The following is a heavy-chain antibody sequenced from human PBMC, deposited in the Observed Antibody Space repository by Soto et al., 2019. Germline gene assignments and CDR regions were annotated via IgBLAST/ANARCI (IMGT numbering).Heavy chain of an antibody. V-gene: IGHV3-23*01. Sequence: GGSLRLSCAASGFTFSSYAMSWVRQAPGKGLEWVSAISGSGGSTYYADSVKGRFTISKDNSKNTLYLQMNSLRAEDTAVYYCAKAERTVGATFPGTPFDYWGQGTLVTVSS. J-gene: IGHJ4*02. CDR1: GFTFSSYA. CDR2: ISGSGGST. CDR3: AKAERTVGATFPGTPFDY. D-gene: IGHD1-26*01.